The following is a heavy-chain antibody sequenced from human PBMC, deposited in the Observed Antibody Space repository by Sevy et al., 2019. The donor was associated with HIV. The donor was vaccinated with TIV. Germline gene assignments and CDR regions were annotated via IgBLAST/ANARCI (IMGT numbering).Heavy chain of an antibody. J-gene: IGHJ4*02. D-gene: IGHD1-26*01. CDR1: GGSITSLY. CDR3: AGENAWGRCYS. V-gene: IGHV4-59*08. CDR2: IYYNGHI. Sequence: SETLSLTCTVSGGSITSLYWNWIRQPPGKGLEWIANIYYNGHINYNPSLKSRVTLSLDTSKNQFSLWLGSVTAADTAMYYCAGENAWGRCYSWGQGTLVTVSS.